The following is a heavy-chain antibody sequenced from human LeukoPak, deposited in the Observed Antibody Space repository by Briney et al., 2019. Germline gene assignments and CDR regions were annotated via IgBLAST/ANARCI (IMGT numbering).Heavy chain of an antibody. CDR3: ASRRYCSGGSCYSGKFDY. CDR1: GGSFSGYY. V-gene: IGHV4-34*01. D-gene: IGHD2-15*01. CDR2: INHSGST. Sequence: SETLSLTCAVYGGSFSGYYWSWIRQPPGKGLEWIGEINHSGSTNYNPSLKSRVTISVDTSKNQFSLKLSSVTAADTAVYYCASRRYCSGGSCYSGKFDYWGQGTLVTVSS. J-gene: IGHJ4*02.